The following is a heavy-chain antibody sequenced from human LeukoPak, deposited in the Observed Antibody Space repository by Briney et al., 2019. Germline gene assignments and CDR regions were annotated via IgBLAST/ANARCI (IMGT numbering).Heavy chain of an antibody. CDR1: GFTFNNCG. J-gene: IGHJ4*02. D-gene: IGHD3-16*02. Sequence: PGGSLRLSCGASGFTFNNCGMHWVRQAPGKGLEWVATISYDGSNNYYADSVKGRFTISRDNSKNTLYLEMNSLRAEDTAVYYCAKENDYVWGSYRSFDYWGQGTLVTVSS. CDR3: AKENDYVWGSYRSFDY. V-gene: IGHV3-30*18. CDR2: ISYDGSNN.